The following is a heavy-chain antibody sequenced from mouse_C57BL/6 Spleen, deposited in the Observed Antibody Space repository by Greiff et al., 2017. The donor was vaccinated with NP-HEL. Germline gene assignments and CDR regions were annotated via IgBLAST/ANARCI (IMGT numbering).Heavy chain of an antibody. CDR2: ISSGSSTI. CDR3: ARQNWDGAEYFDV. J-gene: IGHJ1*03. D-gene: IGHD4-1*01. V-gene: IGHV5-17*01. Sequence: EVMLVESGGGLVKPGGSLKLSCAASGFTFSDYGMHWVRQAPEKGLEWVAYISSGSSTIYYADTVKGRFTISRDNAKNTLFLQMTSLRSEDTAMYYCARQNWDGAEYFDVWGTGTTVTVSS. CDR1: GFTFSDYG.